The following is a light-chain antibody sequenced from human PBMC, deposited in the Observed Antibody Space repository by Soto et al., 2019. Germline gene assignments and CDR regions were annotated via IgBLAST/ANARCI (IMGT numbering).Light chain of an antibody. J-gene: IGLJ1*01. Sequence: SALTQPASVSGSPGQSITISCTGTSSDVGGYDYVSWYQQHPAKAPKLMIYDVSNRPSGVSDRFSGSKSGNTASLTITGLQAEDEADYYCASYTGSSTVFGTGTKLTVL. CDR2: DVS. CDR1: SSDVGGYDY. V-gene: IGLV2-14*03. CDR3: ASYTGSSTV.